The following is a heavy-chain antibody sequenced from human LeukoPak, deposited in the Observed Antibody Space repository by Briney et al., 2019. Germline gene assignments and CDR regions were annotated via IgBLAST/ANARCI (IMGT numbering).Heavy chain of an antibody. V-gene: IGHV4-4*07. CDR2: IYSSGST. Sequence: SETLSLTCTVSGGSISSYYWSWIRQPAGKGLEWIGRIYSSGSTNYNPSLKSRVTMSVDTSKNQFSLKLSSVTAADTAVYYCARRYPLVTWGAFDYWGQGTLVTVSS. J-gene: IGHJ4*02. CDR1: GGSISSYY. D-gene: IGHD3-16*01. CDR3: ARRYPLVTWGAFDY.